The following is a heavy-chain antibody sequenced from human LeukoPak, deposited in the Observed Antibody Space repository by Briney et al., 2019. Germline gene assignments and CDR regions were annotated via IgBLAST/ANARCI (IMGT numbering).Heavy chain of an antibody. Sequence: GESLKISCKGSGYSFTSYWIGWVRQMPGKGLEWMGIIYPGDSDTRYSPSFQGQVTISADKSISTAYLQWSSLKASDTAMYYCARLCDFWSGYYTGGYFDYWGQGTLVTVSS. J-gene: IGHJ4*02. CDR2: IYPGDSDT. D-gene: IGHD3-3*01. CDR3: ARLCDFWSGYYTGGYFDY. CDR1: GYSFTSYW. V-gene: IGHV5-51*01.